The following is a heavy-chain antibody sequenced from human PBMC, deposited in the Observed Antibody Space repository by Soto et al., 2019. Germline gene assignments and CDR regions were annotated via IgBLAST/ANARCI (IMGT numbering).Heavy chain of an antibody. CDR3: ARDGRSSSLGNRFDL. D-gene: IGHD6-6*01. CDR2: ISSSSSYI. Sequence: EVQLLESGGGLVKPGGSLRLSCAASGFTFSSYSMNWVRQAPGKGLEWVSSISSSSSYIYYADSVKGRFTISRDNAKNSLYLQMNSLRAEDTAVYYCARDGRSSSLGNRFDLWGLGTLVTVSS. CDR1: GFTFSSYS. V-gene: IGHV3-21*01. J-gene: IGHJ5*02.